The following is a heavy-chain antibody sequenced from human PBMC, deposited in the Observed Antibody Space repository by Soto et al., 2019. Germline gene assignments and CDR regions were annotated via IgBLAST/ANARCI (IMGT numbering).Heavy chain of an antibody. CDR2: ISSSGSTI. CDR1: GFTFSSYE. V-gene: IGHV3-48*03. Sequence: EVQLVESGGGLVQPGGSLRLSCAASGFTFSSYEMNWVRQAPGKGLEWVSYISSSGSTIYYADSVKGRFTISRDNAKNSLYLHMNSLRAEDTAVYYAVVVPAAISGYYYYGMDVWGQGTTVTVSS. J-gene: IGHJ6*02. CDR3: VVVPAAISGYYYYGMDV. D-gene: IGHD2-2*02.